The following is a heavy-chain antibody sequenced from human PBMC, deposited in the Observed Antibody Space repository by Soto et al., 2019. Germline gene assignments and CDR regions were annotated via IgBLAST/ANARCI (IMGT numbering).Heavy chain of an antibody. J-gene: IGHJ4*02. V-gene: IGHV1-18*01. Sequence: QVQLVQSGAEVKKPGASVKVSCKASGYTFRNYAVNWVRQAPGQGLEWMGSINTYNGDTNYAQNLQGRVTMTTDAFTNTAFMEVKSLRSDDTAVYYCAKSPRGEMPTDWGQGTRVTVTS. D-gene: IGHD4-4*01. CDR2: INTYNGDT. CDR1: GYTFRNYA. CDR3: AKSPRGEMPTD.